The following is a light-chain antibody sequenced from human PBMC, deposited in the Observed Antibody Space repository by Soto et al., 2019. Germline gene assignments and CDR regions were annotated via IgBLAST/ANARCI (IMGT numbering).Light chain of an antibody. CDR2: GNN. V-gene: IGLV1-40*01. CDR3: QSYDNSLGGSRI. CDR1: SSNIGAGHD. Sequence: SVLTQPPSVSGAPGQTVTISCTGSSSNIGAGHDVHWYQQIPGAAPKLLIYGNNNRPSGIPDRFSASKSDSSAALTINGLQAEDEADYHCQSYDNSLGGSRIFGGGTKSPS. J-gene: IGLJ2*01.